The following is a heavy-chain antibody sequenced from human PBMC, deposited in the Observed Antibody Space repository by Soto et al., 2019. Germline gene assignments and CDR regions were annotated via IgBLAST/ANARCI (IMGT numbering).Heavy chain of an antibody. CDR3: AKDMSIAAAGTLDY. D-gene: IGHD6-13*01. CDR1: GFTFSSYS. J-gene: IGHJ4*02. CDR2: ISYDGSNK. V-gene: IGHV3-30*18. Sequence: GGSLRLSCAASGFTFSSYSMNWVRQAPGKGLEWVAVISYDGSNKYYADSVKGRFTISRDNSKNTLYLQMNSLRAEDTAVYYCAKDMSIAAAGTLDYWGQGTLVTVSS.